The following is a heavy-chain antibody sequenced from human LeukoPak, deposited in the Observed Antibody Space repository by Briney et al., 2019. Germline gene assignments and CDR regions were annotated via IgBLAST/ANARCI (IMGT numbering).Heavy chain of an antibody. CDR3: ATGQTYVDV. D-gene: IGHD3-16*01. CDR2: INHIGNT. J-gene: IGHJ6*02. CDR1: GGSFSSYY. V-gene: IGHV4-34*01. Sequence: PSETLSLTCAVYGGSFSSYYFSWIRQPPEKGLEWIGEINHIGNTNYNPSLKSRVTISVDTSKNQFSLKLSSVTAADTAVYYCATGQTYVDVWGQGTTVTVSS.